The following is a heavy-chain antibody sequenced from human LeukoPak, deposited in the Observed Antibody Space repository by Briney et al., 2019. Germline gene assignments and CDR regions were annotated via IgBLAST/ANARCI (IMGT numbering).Heavy chain of an antibody. CDR2: ISYDGSNK. D-gene: IGHD2-8*01. CDR1: GFTFSSYA. Sequence: GGSLRLSCAASGFTFSSYAMHWVRQAPGEGLEWVAVISYDGSNKYYADSVKGRFTFSRDNSKNTLYLQMNSLRAEDTAVYYCAKEYCSNSVCHSLDYWGQGTLVTVSS. V-gene: IGHV3-30*04. J-gene: IGHJ4*02. CDR3: AKEYCSNSVCHSLDY.